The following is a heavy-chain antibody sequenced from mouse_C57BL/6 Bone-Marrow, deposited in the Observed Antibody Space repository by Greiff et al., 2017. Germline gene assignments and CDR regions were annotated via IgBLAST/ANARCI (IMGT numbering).Heavy chain of an antibody. CDR2: ISYDGSN. V-gene: IGHV3-6*01. J-gene: IGHJ4*01. CDR3: ARVLLLFLDYAMDY. CDR1: GYSITSGYY. D-gene: IGHD2-10*01. Sequence: ESGPGLVKPSQSLSLTCSVTGYSITSGYYWNWIRQFPGNKLEWMGYISYDGSNNSNPSLKNRISITRDTSKNQFFLKLNSVTTEDTATYYCARVLLLFLDYAMDYWGQGTSVTVSS.